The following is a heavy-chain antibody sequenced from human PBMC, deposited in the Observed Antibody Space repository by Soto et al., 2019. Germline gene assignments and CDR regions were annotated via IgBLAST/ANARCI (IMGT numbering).Heavy chain of an antibody. V-gene: IGHV3-53*01. J-gene: IGHJ4*02. D-gene: IGHD3-22*01. Sequence: GGSLRLSCAASGLTVSTDYMSWVRQAPGKGLEWVSLIYGGGKTFYADSVKGRFTISRDNSKNTLYLQMNSLRAEDTAVYYCARGNYYDSSGNYAYFGLWGQGTLVTVS. CDR1: GLTVSTDY. CDR3: ARGNYYDSSGNYAYFGL. CDR2: IYGGGKT.